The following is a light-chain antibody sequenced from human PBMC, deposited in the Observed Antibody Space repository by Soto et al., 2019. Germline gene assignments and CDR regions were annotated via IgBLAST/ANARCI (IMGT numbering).Light chain of an antibody. Sequence: DIQMTQSPSTLSASVGDRVTITCRASQSISSWLAWYQQKPVKAPKLLIYDASSLESVVPSRFSGSGSGTEFTLTISSLQPDDFATYCCQQYRTFGQETKVEIK. CDR2: DAS. J-gene: IGKJ1*01. CDR3: QQYRT. CDR1: QSISSW. V-gene: IGKV1-5*01.